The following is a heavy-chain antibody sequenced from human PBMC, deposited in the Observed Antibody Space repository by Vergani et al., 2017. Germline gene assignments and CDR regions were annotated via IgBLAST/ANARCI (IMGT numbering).Heavy chain of an antibody. CDR3: ARDRAWGLGELSYFDY. Sequence: EVQLVESGGGLVQPGGSLRLSCAASGFTFSSYEMNWVRQAPGKGLEWVSYISSSGSTIYYADSVKGRFTISRENAKNSLYLQMNSLRAEDTAVYYCARDRAWGLGELSYFDYWGQGTLVTVSS. V-gene: IGHV3-48*03. CDR1: GFTFSSYE. CDR2: ISSSGSTI. D-gene: IGHD3-16*02. J-gene: IGHJ4*02.